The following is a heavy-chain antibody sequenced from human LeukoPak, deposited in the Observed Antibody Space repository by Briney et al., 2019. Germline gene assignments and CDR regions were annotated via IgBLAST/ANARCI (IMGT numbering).Heavy chain of an antibody. J-gene: IGHJ1*01. Sequence: RPSETLSLACTVSGGSISSGSYYWSWIRQPAGKGLEWIGRIYTSGSTNYSPSLKSRVTLSVDTSKKQFSLKLSSVTAADTAVYYCATAFRITMVRGVIIGGYFQHWGQGTLVTVSS. CDR3: ATAFRITMVRGVIIGGYFQH. CDR2: IYTSGST. CDR1: GGSISSGSYY. D-gene: IGHD3-10*01. V-gene: IGHV4-61*02.